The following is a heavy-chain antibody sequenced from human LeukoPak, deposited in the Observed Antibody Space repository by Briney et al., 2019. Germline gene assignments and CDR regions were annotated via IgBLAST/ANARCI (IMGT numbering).Heavy chain of an antibody. Sequence: SETLSLTCAVSGESFSGFYWSWIRQSPGKGLEWIAEINYDGSTNHNPSLKSRVTISADTSKNQFSLKVTSLTAADTAVYYCARAPGTVAIDYWGQGTLVTVSS. D-gene: IGHD5-12*01. J-gene: IGHJ4*02. CDR1: GESFSGFY. V-gene: IGHV4-34*01. CDR3: ARAPGTVAIDY. CDR2: INYDGST.